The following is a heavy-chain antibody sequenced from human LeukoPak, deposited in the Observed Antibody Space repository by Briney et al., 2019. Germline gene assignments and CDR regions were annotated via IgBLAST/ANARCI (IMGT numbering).Heavy chain of an antibody. CDR1: GGSISTYY. J-gene: IGHJ4*02. Sequence: SETLSLTCTVSGGSISTYYWSWIRQPPGKGLEWVGYIYYSGNTNYNPSLKSRVTISVDTSKNQFSLKLGSVTAADTAVYYCAREVSGASEIDYWGQGTLVTVSS. CDR3: AREVSGASEIDY. D-gene: IGHD1-26*01. CDR2: IYYSGNT. V-gene: IGHV4-59*01.